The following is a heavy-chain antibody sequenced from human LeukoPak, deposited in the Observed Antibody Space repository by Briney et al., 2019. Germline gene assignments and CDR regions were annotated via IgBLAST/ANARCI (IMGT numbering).Heavy chain of an antibody. CDR1: GYTFTSYG. CDR3: ARVRGYSYGFGWYFDY. Sequence: ASVKVSCKASGYTFTSYGISWVRQAPGQGLEWMGWINPNSGGTNYAQKFQGRVTMTRDTSISTAYMELSRLRSDDTAAYYCARVRGYSYGFGWYFDYWGQGTLVTVSS. CDR2: INPNSGGT. D-gene: IGHD5-18*01. V-gene: IGHV1-2*02. J-gene: IGHJ4*02.